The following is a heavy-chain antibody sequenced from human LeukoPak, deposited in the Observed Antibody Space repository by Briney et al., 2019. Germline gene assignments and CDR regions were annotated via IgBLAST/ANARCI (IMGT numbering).Heavy chain of an antibody. D-gene: IGHD1-26*01. Sequence: PGGSLRLSCAASGFTFSDYSMNWVRQAPGKGLEWVSYISSSSTTIFYADSVKGRFTISRDNAKNSLFLQMNGLRDEDTALYYCARDLGGVGANHWFDPWGQGSLVTVSS. CDR1: GFTFSDYS. J-gene: IGHJ5*02. CDR3: ARDLGGVGANHWFDP. CDR2: ISSSSTTI. V-gene: IGHV3-48*02.